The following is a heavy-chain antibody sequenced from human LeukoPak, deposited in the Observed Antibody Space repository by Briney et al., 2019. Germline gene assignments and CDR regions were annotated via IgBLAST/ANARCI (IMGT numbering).Heavy chain of an antibody. J-gene: IGHJ4*02. CDR3: ATPYPYYYDSSGYPLRTLDF. CDR2: ISGSGGTT. V-gene: IGHV3-23*01. D-gene: IGHD3-22*01. CDR1: GFTFSSYA. Sequence: GGSLRLSCAASGFTFSSYAMTWVRQAPGKGLEWVSGISGSGGTTYYADPVKGRFTISRDNSKNTLYPQMNSLRAEDTAVYYCATPYPYYYDSSGYPLRTLDFWGQGTLVTVSS.